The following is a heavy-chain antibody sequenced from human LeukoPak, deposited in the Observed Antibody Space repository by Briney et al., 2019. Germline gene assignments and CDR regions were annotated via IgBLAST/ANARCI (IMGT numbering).Heavy chain of an antibody. V-gene: IGHV3-7*01. CDR2: IKLDGGEI. CDR3: ARDKIVGATLFDY. CDR1: GFTFSTYW. Sequence: GGSLRLSCAASGFTFSTYWMSWVRQAPGKGLEWVANIKLDGGEIYYVDSVKGRFTISKDNAKNSLYLQMNSLRAEDTAMYYCARDKIVGATLFDYWGQGTMVTVSS. D-gene: IGHD1-26*01. J-gene: IGHJ4*02.